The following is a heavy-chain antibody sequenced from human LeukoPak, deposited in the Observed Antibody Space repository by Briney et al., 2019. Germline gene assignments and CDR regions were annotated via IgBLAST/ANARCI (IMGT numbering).Heavy chain of an antibody. CDR3: ARSEYYDYVWGSYHWYFDY. D-gene: IGHD3-16*02. J-gene: IGHJ4*02. CDR2: INPNSGGT. CDR1: GYTFTGYY. Sequence: ASVKVSCKASGYTFTGYYMHWVRQAPGQGLEWMGRINPNSGGTNYAQKFQGRVTMTRDTSISTAYMELSRLRSDDTAVYYCARSEYYDYVWGSYHWYFDYWGQGTLVTVSS. V-gene: IGHV1-2*06.